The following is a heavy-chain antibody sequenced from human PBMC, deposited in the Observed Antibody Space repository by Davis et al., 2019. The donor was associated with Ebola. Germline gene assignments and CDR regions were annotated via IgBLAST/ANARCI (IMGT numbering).Heavy chain of an antibody. V-gene: IGHV3-23*01. Sequence: GESLKISCTASGFTFSKYAMNWVRQAPGKGLEWVSAISGSGGSTYYADSVKGRFTISRDNSKNTLYLQMNSLRAEDTAVYYCAKGSITILPFDYWGQGTLVTVSS. CDR1: GFTFSKYA. J-gene: IGHJ4*02. D-gene: IGHD3-3*01. CDR2: ISGSGGST. CDR3: AKGSITILPFDY.